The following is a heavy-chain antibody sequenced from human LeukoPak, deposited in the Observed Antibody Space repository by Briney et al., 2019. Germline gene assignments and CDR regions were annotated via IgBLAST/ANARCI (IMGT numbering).Heavy chain of an antibody. CDR2: IYYSGST. CDR3: ARQWKTDAFDI. CDR1: GGSISSYY. Sequence: SETLSLTCTVSGGSISSYYWSWIRQPPGKGLEWIGYIYYSGSTNYNPSLKSRVTISVDTSKNQFSLKLSSVTAADTAVYYCARQWKTDAFDIWGQGTMVTVSS. J-gene: IGHJ3*02. V-gene: IGHV4-59*08. D-gene: IGHD1-1*01.